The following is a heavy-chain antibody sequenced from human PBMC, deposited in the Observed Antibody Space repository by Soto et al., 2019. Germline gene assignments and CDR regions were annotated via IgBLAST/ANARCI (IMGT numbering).Heavy chain of an antibody. D-gene: IGHD2-15*01. Sequence: LSLTCAVSGFFISSGNYWGWIRKPPGKGREWIGSIFHGGNTYYNPSLKSRVTISVDMSKNQFSLKLNSVTAADTAVYYCARARWYDAFDVWGQGTVVTVSS. CDR3: ARARWYDAFDV. CDR1: GFFISSGNY. CDR2: IFHGGNT. J-gene: IGHJ3*01. V-gene: IGHV4-38-2*01.